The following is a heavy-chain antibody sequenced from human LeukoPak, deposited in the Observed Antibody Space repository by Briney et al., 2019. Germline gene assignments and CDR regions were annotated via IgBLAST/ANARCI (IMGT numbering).Heavy chain of an antibody. CDR3: ARGAYSSLDGVDY. CDR1: GGTFSSYA. J-gene: IGHJ4*02. CDR2: IIPILGIA. Sequence: SVKVSCKASGGTFSSYAISWVRQAPGQGLEWMGRIIPILGIANYAQKFQGRATITADKSTSTAYMELSSLRSEDTAVYYCARGAYSSLDGVDYWGQGTLVTVSS. V-gene: IGHV1-69*04. D-gene: IGHD6-6*01.